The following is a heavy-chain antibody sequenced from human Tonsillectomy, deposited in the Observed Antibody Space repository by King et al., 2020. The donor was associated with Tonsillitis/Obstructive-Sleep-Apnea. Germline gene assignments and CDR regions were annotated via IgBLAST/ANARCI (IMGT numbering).Heavy chain of an antibody. V-gene: IGHV3-30*04. J-gene: IGHJ5*02. CDR1: GFTFSSYA. CDR3: ARAYYDFWSVYHP. D-gene: IGHD3-3*01. Sequence: VQLVESGGGVVQPGRSLRLSCAASGFTFSSYAMHWVRQAPGKGLEWVAVISYDGSNKYYADSVKGRFTISRDNSKNTLYLQMNSLRAEDTAVYYCARAYYDFWSVYHPWGQGTLVTVSS. CDR2: ISYDGSNK.